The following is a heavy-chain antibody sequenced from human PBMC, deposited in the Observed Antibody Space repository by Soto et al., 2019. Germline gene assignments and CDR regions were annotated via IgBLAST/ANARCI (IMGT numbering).Heavy chain of an antibody. CDR3: ARGVSEERWFGP. J-gene: IGHJ5*02. Sequence: QRRLVQSGAEVKKPGASVRVSCKAYVYPFTGHYIHWVRQAPGQDLEWMGWIDPNSGATDSPQKFQGGVSMTMDTSINTVYLELRRLRSDDTTVYYCARGVSEERWFGPWGQGTMVTVSS. D-gene: IGHD1-1*01. CDR2: IDPNSGAT. CDR1: VYPFTGHY. V-gene: IGHV1-2*02.